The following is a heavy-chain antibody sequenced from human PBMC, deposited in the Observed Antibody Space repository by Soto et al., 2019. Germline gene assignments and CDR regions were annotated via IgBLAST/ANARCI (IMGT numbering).Heavy chain of an antibody. V-gene: IGHV4-34*01. Sequence: SETLSLTCAVYGGSFSGYYWSWIRQPPGKGLEWIGEINHSGSTNYNPSLKSRVTISVDTSKNQFSLKLSSVTAADTAVYYCARRGDTTGEVASSRYFDLWGRGTLVTVSS. J-gene: IGHJ2*01. CDR3: ARRGDTTGEVASSRYFDL. CDR1: GGSFSGYY. CDR2: INHSGST. D-gene: IGHD1-1*01.